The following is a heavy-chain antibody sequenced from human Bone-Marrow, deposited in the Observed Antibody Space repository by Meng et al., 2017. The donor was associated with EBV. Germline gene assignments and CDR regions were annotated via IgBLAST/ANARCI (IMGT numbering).Heavy chain of an antibody. CDR2: IKHSGST. Sequence: QLRLQESGPGLVKPSEPLSLTCVVKGGSLSGFSWSWIRQAPGKGLEWIGEIKHSGSTNYNPSLKNRVTISVDPSKNQFSLRLSSVTAADTAVYYRARATGGSTGYFRWGQGTLVTVSS. CDR3: ARATGGSTGYFR. CDR1: GGSLSGFS. V-gene: IGHV4-34*10. D-gene: IGHD3-9*01. J-gene: IGHJ4*02.